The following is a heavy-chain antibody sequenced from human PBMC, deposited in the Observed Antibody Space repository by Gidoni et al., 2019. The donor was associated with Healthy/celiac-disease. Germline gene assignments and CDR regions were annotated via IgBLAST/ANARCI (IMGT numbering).Heavy chain of an antibody. Sequence: QLQLQESGPGLVKPSETLSLTCTVSGGSISSSSYYLGWIRQPPGKGLEWIGSIYYSGSTYYNPSLKSRVTISVDTSKNQFSLKLSSVTAADTAVYYCASGPIVVVPAATKYYYYGMDVWGQGTTVTVSS. V-gene: IGHV4-39*01. CDR3: ASGPIVVVPAATKYYYYGMDV. D-gene: IGHD2-2*01. J-gene: IGHJ6*02. CDR1: GGSISSSSYY. CDR2: IYYSGST.